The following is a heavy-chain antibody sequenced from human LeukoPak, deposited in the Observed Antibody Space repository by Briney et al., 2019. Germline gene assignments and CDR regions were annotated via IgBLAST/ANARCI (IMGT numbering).Heavy chain of an antibody. D-gene: IGHD1-1*01. Sequence: PGASVKVSCKASGYTFTGYYMHWVRQAPGQGLEWMGWINPNSGGTNYAQKFQGRVTMTRDTSISTAYMELSRLRSDDTAVYYCAADVGAVQPTVIFDYWGQGTLVTVSS. CDR3: AADVGAVQPTVIFDY. CDR2: INPNSGGT. CDR1: GYTFTGYY. V-gene: IGHV1-2*02. J-gene: IGHJ4*02.